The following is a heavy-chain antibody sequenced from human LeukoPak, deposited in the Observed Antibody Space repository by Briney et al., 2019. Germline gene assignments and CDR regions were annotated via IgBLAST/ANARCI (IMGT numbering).Heavy chain of an antibody. V-gene: IGHV4-34*01. CDR3: ARRILSQRYDRSGDDDFDM. CDR1: GGSFSGYY. Sequence: PSETLSLTCAVDGGSFSGYYWAWIRQPPGKELEWIGIMYSSGSTSYNPSLKSRVTIYRDTSKNQLFLNLRSVTAADTAVYYCARRILSQRYDRSGDDDFDMWGQGTMVTVAS. CDR2: MYSSGST. J-gene: IGHJ3*02. D-gene: IGHD3-22*01.